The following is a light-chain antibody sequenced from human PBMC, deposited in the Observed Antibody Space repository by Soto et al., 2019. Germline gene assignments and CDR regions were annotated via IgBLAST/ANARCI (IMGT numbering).Light chain of an antibody. CDR3: MQATQLRT. CDR2: KVS. CDR1: RSLVASDGNAY. J-gene: IGKJ5*01. V-gene: IGKV2-24*01. Sequence: EIVLTQTPLLSPVTLGQPASISCRSSRSLVASDGNAYLTWLHQRPGQPPRPLIYKVSQRLSGVPERFSGSGAGTDFTLHSSRVEAEDVGTYFCMQATQLRTFGQGTRLEIK.